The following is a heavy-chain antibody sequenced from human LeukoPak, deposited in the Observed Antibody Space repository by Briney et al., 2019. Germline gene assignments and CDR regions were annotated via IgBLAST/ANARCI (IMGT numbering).Heavy chain of an antibody. Sequence: GGSPRLSCAASGFTFSSYSMNWVRQAPGKGLEWVSSISSSSSYIYYADSVKGRFTISRDNAKNSLYLQMNSLRAEDTAMYYCARDEFGIAAHPGRAYYYYGMDVWGQGTTVTVSS. J-gene: IGHJ6*02. CDR3: ARDEFGIAAHPGRAYYYYGMDV. CDR1: GFTFSSYS. V-gene: IGHV3-21*01. D-gene: IGHD6-13*01. CDR2: ISSSSSYI.